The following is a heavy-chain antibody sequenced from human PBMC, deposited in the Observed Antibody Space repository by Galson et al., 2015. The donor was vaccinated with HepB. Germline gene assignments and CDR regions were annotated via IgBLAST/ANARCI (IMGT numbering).Heavy chain of an antibody. D-gene: IGHD1-7*01. CDR1: GFTFSSYA. CDR2: ITYDGSNQ. V-gene: IGHV3-30*04. CDR3: ARDGTGTPLQDNDAFDI. J-gene: IGHJ3*02. Sequence: SLRLSCAASGFTFSSYAMHWVRQAPGKGLEWVAFITYDGSNQYYADSVKGRFTISRDNSKNTLYLQMNSLRAEDTAVYYCARDGTGTPLQDNDAFDIWGQGTMVTVSS.